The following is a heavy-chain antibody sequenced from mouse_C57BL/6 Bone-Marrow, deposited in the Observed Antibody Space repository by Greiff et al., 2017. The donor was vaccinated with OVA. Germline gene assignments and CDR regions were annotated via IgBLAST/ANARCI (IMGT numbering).Heavy chain of an antibody. CDR2: IDPANDNT. CDR1: GFNIKNTY. V-gene: IGHV14-3*01. J-gene: IGHJ4*01. D-gene: IGHD1-1*01. Sequence: LVESVAELVRPGASVKLSCTASGFNIKNTYMHWVKQRPEQGLEWIGRIDPANDNTKYAPKFQGKATMTADTSSNTAYLQLSSLSSEDTAVYCCARGNFGSSFYAMDYWGQGTSVTGSS. CDR3: ARGNFGSSFYAMDY.